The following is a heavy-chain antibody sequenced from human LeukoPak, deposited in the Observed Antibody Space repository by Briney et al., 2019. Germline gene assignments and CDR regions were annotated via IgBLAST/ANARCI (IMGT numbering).Heavy chain of an antibody. Sequence: EASVKVSCKASGFTFTSFYMHWVRQAPGQGLEWMGIINPSGHTTDYAQKFQGRVTMTRDTPTSTVYMELSSLRSDDTAVYYCARDNSIADRGWWFVPWGQGTLVTVSS. CDR3: ARDNSIADRGWWFVP. J-gene: IGHJ5*02. V-gene: IGHV1-46*01. CDR2: INPSGHTT. D-gene: IGHD4-23*01. CDR1: GFTFTSFY.